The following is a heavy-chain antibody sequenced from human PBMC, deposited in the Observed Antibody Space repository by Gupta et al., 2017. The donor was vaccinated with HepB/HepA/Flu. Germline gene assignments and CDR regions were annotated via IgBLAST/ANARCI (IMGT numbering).Heavy chain of an antibody. CDR2: IYNGGSP. J-gene: IGHJ6*02. D-gene: IGHD4-17*01. V-gene: IGHV4-59*08. Sequence: QVQLQGSGPGLVKPSETLSLTCTVSGVSISSYYWSWIRQSPGKGLEWIGYIYNGGSPNYNSSLKSRVTIAADTSTNQFSLKLSSVTAADTAVYFCARQNYGDYAMDVWGQGTTVTVSS. CDR3: ARQNYGDYAMDV. CDR1: GVSISSYY.